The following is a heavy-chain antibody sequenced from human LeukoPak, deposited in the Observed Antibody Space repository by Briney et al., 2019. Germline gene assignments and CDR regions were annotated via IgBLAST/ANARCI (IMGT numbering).Heavy chain of an antibody. CDR1: GYTFTCYD. CDR2: MNPNSGNT. CDR3: AREGDCSGGSCYDGDDAFDI. J-gene: IGHJ3*02. D-gene: IGHD2-15*01. Sequence: ASVKVSCKASGYTFTCYDINWVRQATGQGLEWMGWMNPNSGNTGYAQKFQGRVTMTRNTSISAAYMELSSLRSEDTAVYYCAREGDCSGGSCYDGDDAFDIWGQGTMVTVSS. V-gene: IGHV1-8*01.